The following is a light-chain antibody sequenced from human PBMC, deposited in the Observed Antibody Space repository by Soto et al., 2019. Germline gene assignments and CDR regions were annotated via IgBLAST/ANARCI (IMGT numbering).Light chain of an antibody. J-gene: IGKJ1*01. Sequence: EIVLTQSPGTLSLSPGERATLSCRASQSVSSSDLAWYQQKPGQAPRLLIYGASSSATGIPDRFSGSGSGTDFTLTIRRLEPEDFAVYYCQQYGSSPGTFGQGTKVEIK. CDR1: QSVSSSD. CDR3: QQYGSSPGT. V-gene: IGKV3-20*01. CDR2: GAS.